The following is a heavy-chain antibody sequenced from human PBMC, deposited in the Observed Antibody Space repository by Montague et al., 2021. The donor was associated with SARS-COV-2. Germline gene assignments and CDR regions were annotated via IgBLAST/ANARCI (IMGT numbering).Heavy chain of an antibody. CDR2: TYTRGGT. V-gene: IGHV4-61*02. Sequence: TLSLTCSVSGDSINSGSYFWNWIRQPAGKGLEWIGRTYTRGGTHSNPSLESRVTISVDKSKNQSSLKLSSVTAADTAVYYCVYRDYYYYYGMDVWGQGTTVTVSS. D-gene: IGHD5-12*01. CDR1: GDSINSGSYF. J-gene: IGHJ6*02. CDR3: VYRDYYYYYGMDV.